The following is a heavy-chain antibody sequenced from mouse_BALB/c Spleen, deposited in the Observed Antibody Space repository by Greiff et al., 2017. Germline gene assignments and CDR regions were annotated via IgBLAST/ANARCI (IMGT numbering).Heavy chain of an antibody. D-gene: IGHD1-1*01. Sequence: EVQLVESGGGLVQPGGSRKLSCAASGFTFSSFGMHWVRQAPEKGLEWVAYISSGSSTIYYADTVKGRFTISRDNPKNTLFLQMTSLRSEDTAMYYCARSSSSYRAFAYWGQGTLVTVSA. CDR1: GFTFSSFG. CDR3: ARSSSSYRAFAY. V-gene: IGHV5-17*02. CDR2: ISSGSSTI. J-gene: IGHJ3*01.